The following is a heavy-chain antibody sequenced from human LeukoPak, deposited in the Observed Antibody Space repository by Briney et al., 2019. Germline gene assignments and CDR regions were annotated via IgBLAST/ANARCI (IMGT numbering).Heavy chain of an antibody. CDR1: GGTFSSYA. CDR3: ARDPVRSGYYDNDY. D-gene: IGHD3-22*01. J-gene: IGHJ4*02. Sequence: SVKVSCKASGGTFSSYAISWVRQAPGQGLDWMGGIIPISGTPNYAQKFQGRVTMTRDTSISTAYMGLSRLRSDDTAVYYCARDPVRSGYYDNDYWGQGTLVTVSS. V-gene: IGHV1-69*05. CDR2: IIPISGTP.